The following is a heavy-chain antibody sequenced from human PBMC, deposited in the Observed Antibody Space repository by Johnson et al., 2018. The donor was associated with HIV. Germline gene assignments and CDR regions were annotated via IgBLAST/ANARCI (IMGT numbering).Heavy chain of an antibody. CDR3: ARRAHDAFDI. Sequence: VQLVESGGGLVQPGGSLRLSCAASGFTFSSYAMHWVRQAPGKGLEYVSAISSDGGSSYSANSVKGRFTISRDNSKNTLFLQMGSLRAEDMAVYYCARRAHDAFDIWGQGTMVTVYS. CDR2: ISSDGGSS. V-gene: IGHV3-64*01. J-gene: IGHJ3*02. CDR1: GFTFSSYA.